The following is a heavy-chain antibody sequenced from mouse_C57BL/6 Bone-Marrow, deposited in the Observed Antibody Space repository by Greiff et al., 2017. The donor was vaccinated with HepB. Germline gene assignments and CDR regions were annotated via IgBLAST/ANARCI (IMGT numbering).Heavy chain of an antibody. Sequence: VQLKESGPVLVKPGASVKMSCKASGYTFTDYYMNWVKQSHGKSLELIGVINPYNGGTSYNQKFKGKATLTVDKSSSTAYMELNSLTSEDSAVYYCARVYYYGSSFFFDYWGQGTTLTVSS. CDR3: ARVYYYGSSFFFDY. CDR2: INPYNGGT. J-gene: IGHJ2*01. D-gene: IGHD1-1*01. V-gene: IGHV1-19*01. CDR1: GYTFTDYY.